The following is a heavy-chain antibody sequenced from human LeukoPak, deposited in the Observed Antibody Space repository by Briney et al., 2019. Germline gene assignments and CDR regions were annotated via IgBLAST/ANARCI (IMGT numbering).Heavy chain of an antibody. CDR3: PKSFYYYYGMDV. CDR2: ISWNSGSI. J-gene: IGHJ6*02. V-gene: IGHV3-9*01. CDR1: GFTFDDYA. Sequence: GGSLRLSCAASGFTFDDYAMHWVRQAPGKGLEWVSGISWNSGSIGYADSVKGRFTISRDNAKNSLYLQMNSLRAEDTALYYCPKSFYYYYGMDVWGQGTTVTVSS.